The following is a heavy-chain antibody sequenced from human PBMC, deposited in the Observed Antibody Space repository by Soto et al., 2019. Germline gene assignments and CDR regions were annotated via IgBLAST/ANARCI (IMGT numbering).Heavy chain of an antibody. J-gene: IGHJ6*02. CDR1: GFSFSVYP. CDR2: ISFDGSKT. CDR3: ANLLNVAAAGTPHYYGVDV. D-gene: IGHD6-13*01. V-gene: IGHV3-30*04. Sequence: VQLVESGGGVVRPGRSLRLSCAASGFSFSVYPMNWVRQAPGKGLEWVAFISFDGSKTYYSDSVKGRVTISRDNSKNTVSLHMNHLTPGYAAVYHCANLLNVAAAGTPHYYGVDVWGQGTTVTVS.